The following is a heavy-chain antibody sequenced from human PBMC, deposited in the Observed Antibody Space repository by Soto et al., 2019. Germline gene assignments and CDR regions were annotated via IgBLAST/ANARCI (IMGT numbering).Heavy chain of an antibody. V-gene: IGHV1-69*01. CDR2: IIPIFGTA. CDR3: ARGTYYDSSGHASYFDY. J-gene: IGHJ4*02. Sequence: QVQLVQSGAEVKKPGSSVKVSCKASGGTFSSYAISWVRQAPGQGLEWMGGIIPIFGTANYAQKFQGSVTITADESTSTAYMELSILRSEDTAVYYCARGTYYDSSGHASYFDYWGQGTLVTVSS. CDR1: GGTFSSYA. D-gene: IGHD3-22*01.